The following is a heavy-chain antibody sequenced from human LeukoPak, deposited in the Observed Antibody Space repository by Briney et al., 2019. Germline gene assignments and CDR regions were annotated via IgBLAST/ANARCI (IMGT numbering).Heavy chain of an antibody. Sequence: PSETLSLTCAVYGGSFSGYYWSWIRQPPGKGLEWIGEINHSGSTNYNPSLKSRVTISVDTSKNQFSLKLSSVTAADTAVYYCARGSREMATIFDYWGQGTLVTVSS. J-gene: IGHJ4*02. CDR3: ARGSREMATIFDY. V-gene: IGHV4-34*01. CDR2: INHSGST. CDR1: GGSFSGYY. D-gene: IGHD5-24*01.